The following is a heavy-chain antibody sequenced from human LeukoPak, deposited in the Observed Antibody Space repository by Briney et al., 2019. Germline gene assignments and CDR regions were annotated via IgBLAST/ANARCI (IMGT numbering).Heavy chain of an antibody. CDR2: SGTRSGTK. CDR1: GFTLSSLA. D-gene: IGHD3-16*02. CDR3: LLQMTYGELSDPDF. V-gene: IGHV3-21*01. Sequence: PGGSLRLSCAASGFTLSSLAMHWVRQAPGKGLERVSSSGTRSGTKYYADSVMGRFTISRDSAMNSVSLQINSLRAEDTAVYYCLLQMTYGELSDPDFRGQGTLVTVSS. J-gene: IGHJ4*02.